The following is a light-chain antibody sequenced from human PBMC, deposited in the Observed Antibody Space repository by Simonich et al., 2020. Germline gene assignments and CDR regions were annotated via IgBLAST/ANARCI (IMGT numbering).Light chain of an antibody. Sequence: DIQMTQSPSSLSASVGDRVTINCQASQKISNYLNWYQQKPGKAPKLLIYDASNVETGVPSRFSGSGTGTDFTFTISSLQPEDIATYYCQQYDKLPITFGQGTRLEIK. CDR2: DAS. V-gene: IGKV1-33*01. CDR3: QQYDKLPIT. CDR1: QKISNY. J-gene: IGKJ5*01.